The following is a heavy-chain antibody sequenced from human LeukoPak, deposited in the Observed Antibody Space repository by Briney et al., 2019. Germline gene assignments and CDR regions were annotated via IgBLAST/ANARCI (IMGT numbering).Heavy chain of an antibody. J-gene: IGHJ3*02. D-gene: IGHD3-9*01. CDR1: GFTFSSNV. V-gene: IGHV3-66*01. Sequence: GGSLRLSCVASGFTFSSNVLNWVRQAPGKGLEWVSVSGTYGRTQYADSVKGRFTISRDNSKDTLYLQMSSLRAEDTTVYYCVKSAGFDWLSPLDAFDIWGQGTMVTVSS. CDR2: SGTYGRT. CDR3: VKSAGFDWLSPLDAFDI.